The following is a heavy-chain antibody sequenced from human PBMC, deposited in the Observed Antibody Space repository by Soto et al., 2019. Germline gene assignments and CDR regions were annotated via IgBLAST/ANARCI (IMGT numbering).Heavy chain of an antibody. V-gene: IGHV4-39*01. CDR2: IYYSGST. CDR1: GGSISSSSYY. D-gene: IGHD6-6*01. Sequence: QLQLQESGPGLVKPSETLSLTCTVSGGSISSSSYYWGWIRQPPGKGLEWIGSIYYSGSTYYNPSLKSRVTISVDTSKNQFSLKLSSVTAADTAVYYCARGGQLSGTIYWGQGTLVTVSS. CDR3: ARGGQLSGTIY. J-gene: IGHJ4*02.